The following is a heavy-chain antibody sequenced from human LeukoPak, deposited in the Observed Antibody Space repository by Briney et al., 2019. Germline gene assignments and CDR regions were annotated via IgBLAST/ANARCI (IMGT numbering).Heavy chain of an antibody. J-gene: IGHJ4*02. V-gene: IGHV3-48*03. D-gene: IGHD2-15*01. CDR2: ISSSGSTI. CDR3: ARAQPGYCSGGSCYEFDY. CDR1: GFTFSSYE. Sequence: GGSLRLSCAASGFTFSSYEMNWVRQAPGKGLEWVSYISSSGSTIYYADSVKGRFTISRDNAKYSLYLQMNSLRAEDTAVYYCARAQPGYCSGGSCYEFDYWGQGTLVTVSS.